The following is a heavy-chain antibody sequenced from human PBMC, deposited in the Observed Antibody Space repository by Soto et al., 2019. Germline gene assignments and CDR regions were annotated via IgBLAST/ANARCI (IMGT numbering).Heavy chain of an antibody. V-gene: IGHV1-46*01. CDR2: INPSGCTT. CDR1: GYPFTTYY. J-gene: IGHJ5*02. Sequence: GASVKVSCKAPGYPFTTYYMHWVRQAPGQGLEWMGIINPSGCTTNYAQRFQGRVTMTSDTYTSTVYMELSNLRNDDTAVYYCARVVVPTTVTTSNWFDPWGQGTLVTVS. CDR3: ARVVVPTTVTTSNWFDP. D-gene: IGHD4-17*01.